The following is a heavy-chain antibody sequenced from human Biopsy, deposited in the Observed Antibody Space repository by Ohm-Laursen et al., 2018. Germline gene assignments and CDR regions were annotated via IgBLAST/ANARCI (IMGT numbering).Heavy chain of an antibody. CDR2: ISGFTANT. V-gene: IGHV1-18*01. Sequence: SVKVSCNASGYTFTGQYLHWVRQAPGQGLEWMGWISGFTANTNYAQKFQGRVTMTADTSTSTAYMELSGLRSEDTAVYFCARGYSRRVSIFEASIYWFDTWGQGTLVTVSS. CDR3: ARGYSRRVSIFEASIYWFDT. CDR1: GYTFTGQY. D-gene: IGHD3-10*01. J-gene: IGHJ5*02.